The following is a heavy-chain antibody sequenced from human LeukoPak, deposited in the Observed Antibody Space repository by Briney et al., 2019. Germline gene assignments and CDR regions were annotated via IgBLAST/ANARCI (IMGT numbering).Heavy chain of an antibody. CDR2: IYTGGGT. J-gene: IGHJ4*02. CDR3: ARDGDDTSGYFSPFDY. D-gene: IGHD3-22*01. CDR1: GFTVSSNH. V-gene: IGHV3-53*01. Sequence: TGGSLRLSCAVSGFTVSSNHMSWVRQAPGKGLEWVAVIYTGGGTYYADSVKGRFTISRDNSKNTLYLQMNSLGVEDTAVYYCARDGDDTSGYFSPFDYWGQGTLVTVSS.